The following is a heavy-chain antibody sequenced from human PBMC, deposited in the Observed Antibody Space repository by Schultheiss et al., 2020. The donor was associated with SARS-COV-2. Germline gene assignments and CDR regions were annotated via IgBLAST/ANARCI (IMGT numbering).Heavy chain of an antibody. J-gene: IGHJ6*02. CDR1: GYTFTSYG. Sequence: ASVKVSCKASGYTFTSYGISWVRQATGQGLEWMGWMNPNSGNTGYAQKFQGRVTMTRNTSISTAYMELSSLRSEDTAVYYCARVGQGPWLVNHYYYYGMDVWGQGTTVTVSS. V-gene: IGHV1-8*02. CDR3: ARVGQGPWLVNHYYYYGMDV. CDR2: MNPNSGNT. D-gene: IGHD6-19*01.